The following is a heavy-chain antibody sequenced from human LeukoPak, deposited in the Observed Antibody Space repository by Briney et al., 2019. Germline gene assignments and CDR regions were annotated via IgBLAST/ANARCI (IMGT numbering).Heavy chain of an antibody. CDR1: GGSISSYY. CDR3: ARGPRGYCSSTSCRSTEYYYYMDV. CDR2: IYYSGST. V-gene: IGHV4-59*01. J-gene: IGHJ6*03. Sequence: SETLSLTCTVSGGSISSYYRSWIRQPPGKGLEWIGYIYYSGSTNYNPPLKSRVTISVDTSKNQFSLKLSSVTAADTAVYYCARGPRGYCSSTSCRSTEYYYYMDVWGKGTTVTVSS. D-gene: IGHD2-2*01.